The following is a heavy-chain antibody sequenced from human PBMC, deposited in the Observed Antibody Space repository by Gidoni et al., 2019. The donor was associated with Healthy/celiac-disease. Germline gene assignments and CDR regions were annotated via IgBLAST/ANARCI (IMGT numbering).Heavy chain of an antibody. D-gene: IGHD2-15*01. CDR1: GFTFRSYA. CDR3: ARESRGTEGDDAFDI. Sequence: QVQLVESGGGVVQPGRSLRLSCAASGFTFRSYAMHWVRQAPGKGLEWVAVISYDGSNKYYADSVKGRFTISRDNSKNTLYLQMNSLRAEDTAVYYCARESRGTEGDDAFDIWGQGTMVTVSS. CDR2: ISYDGSNK. V-gene: IGHV3-30*04. J-gene: IGHJ3*02.